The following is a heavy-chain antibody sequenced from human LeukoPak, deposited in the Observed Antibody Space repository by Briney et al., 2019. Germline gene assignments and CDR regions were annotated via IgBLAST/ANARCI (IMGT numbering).Heavy chain of an antibody. V-gene: IGHV3-30*04. CDR1: GFTFRSYA. J-gene: IGHJ4*02. Sequence: GRSLRLSCAASGFTFRSYAMHWVRQAPGKGLEWVAVISYDGSNKYYADSVKGRFTISRDNSKNTLYLQMNSLRAEDTAVYYCARDRNLRATTMIVVVISYYFDYWGQGTLVTVSS. D-gene: IGHD3-22*01. CDR3: ARDRNLRATTMIVVVISYYFDY. CDR2: ISYDGSNK.